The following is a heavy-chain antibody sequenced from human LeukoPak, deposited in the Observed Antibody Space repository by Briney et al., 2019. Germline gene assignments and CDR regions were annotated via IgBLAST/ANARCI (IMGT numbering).Heavy chain of an antibody. CDR1: GFTFSNFA. CDR2: ISGGGGST. CDR3: AKVQREWYDDY. J-gene: IGHJ4*02. D-gene: IGHD3-3*01. Sequence: GGSLRLSCVASGFTFSNFAMTWVRQAPGKGLEWVSAISGGGGSTSYADSVNGRFTISRDNSKSTLYLQMNSLRAEDTAVYYCAKVQREWYDDYWGQGSLVTVSS. V-gene: IGHV3-23*01.